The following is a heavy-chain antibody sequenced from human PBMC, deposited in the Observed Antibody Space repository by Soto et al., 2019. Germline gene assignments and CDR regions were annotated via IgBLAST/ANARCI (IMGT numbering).Heavy chain of an antibody. CDR1: GVTFTTFSSYW. J-gene: IGHJ4*02. CDR2: INGDGSRA. Sequence: PGGSLRLACAASGVTFTTFSSYWMHWVRQTPGQGLVWVSRINGDGSRATYADSVNGRFTISRDNTQNTLYLQMDSLRAEDTAKCYGATSGVDTRFCFDCWGQGTTVTVSS. V-gene: IGHV3-74*01. D-gene: IGHD5-18*01. CDR3: ATSGVDTRFCFDC.